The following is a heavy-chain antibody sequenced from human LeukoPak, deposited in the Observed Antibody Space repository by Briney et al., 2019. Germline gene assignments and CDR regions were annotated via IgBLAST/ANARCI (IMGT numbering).Heavy chain of an antibody. CDR3: ARRIAAPWAYYYGMDV. Sequence: SETLSLTCAVYGGSFSGYYWSWIRQPPGKGLEWIGEINHSGSTNYNPSLKSRVTISVDTSKNQFSLKLSSVTAADTAVYYCARRIAAPWAYYYGMDVWGQGTTVTVSS. V-gene: IGHV4-34*01. J-gene: IGHJ6*02. D-gene: IGHD6-6*01. CDR1: GGSFSGYY. CDR2: INHSGST.